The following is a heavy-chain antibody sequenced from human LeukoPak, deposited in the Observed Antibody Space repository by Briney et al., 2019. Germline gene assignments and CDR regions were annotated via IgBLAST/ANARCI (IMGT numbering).Heavy chain of an antibody. CDR1: GYTFTGYY. CDR3: ARDLLLYDSSGYYDY. Sequence: ASVKVSCKASGYTFTGYYMHWVRQAPGQGLEWMGWINPNSGGTNYAQKFQGRVTMTRDTSISTAYMELSRLRSDDTAVYYCARDLLLYDSSGYYDYWGQGTLVTVSS. CDR2: INPNSGGT. D-gene: IGHD3-22*01. V-gene: IGHV1-2*02. J-gene: IGHJ4*02.